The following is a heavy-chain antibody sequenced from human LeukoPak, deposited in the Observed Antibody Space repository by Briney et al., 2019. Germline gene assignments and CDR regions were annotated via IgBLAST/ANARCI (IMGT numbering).Heavy chain of an antibody. CDR2: IYYSGSS. CDR3: ARRKHSSGWS. V-gene: IGHV4-59*12. D-gene: IGHD6-19*01. J-gene: IGHJ4*02. CDR1: GDSISNYF. Sequence: SETLSLTCTVSGDSISNYFWTWIRQPPGKGLESIGYIYYSGSSDYNPSLKSRVTVSVDTSKNQFSLKLSSVTAADTAVYYCARRKHSSGWSWGQGTLVTVSS.